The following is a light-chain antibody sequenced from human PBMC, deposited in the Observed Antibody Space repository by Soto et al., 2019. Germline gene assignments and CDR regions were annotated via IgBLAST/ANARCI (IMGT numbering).Light chain of an antibody. CDR3: QHYSNWPPT. CDR1: ESVHRN. Sequence: EMVMTQSPAILSVSPGERVTLSCRASESVHRNLAWYQQKPGQGPSLLIYYASTRATGVPDRFTGSGSGTEFTLTISSLQSEDFGVYHCQHYSNWPPTFGPGTKVEIK. CDR2: YAS. V-gene: IGKV3-15*01. J-gene: IGKJ3*01.